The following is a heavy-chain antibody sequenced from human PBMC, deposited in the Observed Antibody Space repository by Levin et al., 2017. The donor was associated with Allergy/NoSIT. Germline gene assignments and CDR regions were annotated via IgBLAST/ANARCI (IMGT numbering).Heavy chain of an antibody. CDR2: IYYSGST. CDR3: ARLPKAATFDY. CDR1: GGSISSSSYY. D-gene: IGHD2-15*01. Sequence: MSSETLSLTCTVSGGSISSSSYYWGWIRQPPGKGLEWIGSIYYSGSTYYNPSLKSRVTISVDTSKNQFSLKLSSVTAADTAVYYCARLPKAATFDYWGQGTLVTVSS. J-gene: IGHJ4*02. V-gene: IGHV4-39*01.